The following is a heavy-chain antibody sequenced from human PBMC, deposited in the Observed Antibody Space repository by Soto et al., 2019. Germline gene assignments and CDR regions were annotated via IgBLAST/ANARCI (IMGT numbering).Heavy chain of an antibody. J-gene: IGHJ4*02. D-gene: IGHD1-20*01. V-gene: IGHV4-59*08. CDR1: GDSISTYY. CDR3: ARQPNYNWRRFDY. CDR2: IYYTGNT. Sequence: SETLSLTCTVSGDSISTYYWSWIRQPPGKGLEWIGYIYYTGNTNYNPSLKSRVTISVDTSKNQFSLKLSSVTAADTAVYYCARQPNYNWRRFDYWGQGTLVTVSS.